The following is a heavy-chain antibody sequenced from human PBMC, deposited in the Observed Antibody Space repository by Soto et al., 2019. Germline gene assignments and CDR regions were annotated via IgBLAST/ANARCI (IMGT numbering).Heavy chain of an antibody. Sequence: PGGSLRLSCAASGFTFSSYSMNWVRQAPGKGLEWVSYISSSSSTIYYADSVKGRFTISRDNAKNSLYLQMNSLRAEDTAVYYCARDNGSGSYYNTNYYYYYYMDVWGQRDHGHRLL. CDR3: ARDNGSGSYYNTNYYYYYYMDV. V-gene: IGHV3-48*01. J-gene: IGHJ6*03. CDR2: ISSSSSTI. CDR1: GFTFSSYS. D-gene: IGHD3-10*01.